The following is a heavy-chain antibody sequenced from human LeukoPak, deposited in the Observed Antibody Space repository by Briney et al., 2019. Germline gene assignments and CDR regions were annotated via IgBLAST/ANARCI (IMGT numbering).Heavy chain of an antibody. CDR3: AGGGNTVQIFQH. J-gene: IGHJ1*01. CDR2: IYYSGST. Sequence: SETLSLTCTVSGGSISSYYWSWIRQPPGKGLEWIGYIYYSGSTNYNPSLKSRVTISVDTSKNQFSLKLSSVTAADTAVYYCAGGGNTVQIFQHWGQGTLVTVSS. V-gene: IGHV4-59*01. D-gene: IGHD4-17*01. CDR1: GGSISSYY.